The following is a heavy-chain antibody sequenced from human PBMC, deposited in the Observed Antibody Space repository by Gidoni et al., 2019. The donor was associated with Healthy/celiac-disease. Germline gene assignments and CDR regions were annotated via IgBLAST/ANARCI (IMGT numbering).Heavy chain of an antibody. Sequence: QVQLVESGGGVVQPGRSLRLSCAASGFTFSSYAMHWVRQAPGKGLEWVAVISYDGSNKYYADSVKGRFTISRDNSKNTLYLQMNSLRAEDTAVYYCARDRDNLTHTPDYWGQGTLVTVSS. CDR2: ISYDGSNK. J-gene: IGHJ4*02. D-gene: IGHD2-15*01. CDR3: ARDRDNLTHTPDY. V-gene: IGHV3-30*01. CDR1: GFTFSSYA.